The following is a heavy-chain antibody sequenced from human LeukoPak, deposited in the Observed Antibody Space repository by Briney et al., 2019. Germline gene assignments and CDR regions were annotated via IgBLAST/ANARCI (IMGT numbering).Heavy chain of an antibody. CDR2: LNPSGGRT. Sequence: ASVKVSCKAFGYTFTSHYMHWVRQAPGQGLEWMGILNPSGGRTTYAQKFKGRVTMTRDTSTSTVYMELSSLRSEDTAVYYCARDLIADTVMGLFDYWGQGTLVTVSS. J-gene: IGHJ4*02. D-gene: IGHD5-18*01. CDR3: ARDLIADTVMGLFDY. CDR1: GYTFTSHY. V-gene: IGHV1-46*01.